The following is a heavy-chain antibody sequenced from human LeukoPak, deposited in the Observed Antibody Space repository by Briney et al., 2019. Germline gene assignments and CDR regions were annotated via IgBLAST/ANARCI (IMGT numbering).Heavy chain of an antibody. J-gene: IGHJ4*02. Sequence: GESLKISCKGSGYSFSDYWIGWVRQVPGKGLEWMGFIYPADSDTRYSPSFQGQVTISADKSITTAYLQWRSLKASDTAMYYCAVTATNSGYFDSWGQGTPFTVSS. CDR1: GYSFSDYW. V-gene: IGHV5-51*01. CDR3: AVTATNSGYFDS. D-gene: IGHD1-26*01. CDR2: IYPADSDT.